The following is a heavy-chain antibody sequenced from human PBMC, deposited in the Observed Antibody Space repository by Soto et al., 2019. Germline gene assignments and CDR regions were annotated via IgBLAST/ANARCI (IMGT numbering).Heavy chain of an antibody. CDR3: ARESRFLEWLSLNWFDP. D-gene: IGHD3-3*01. CDR2: ISSSSSTI. Sequence: GGSLRLSCAASGFTFSSYSMNWVRQAPGKGLEWVSYISSSSSTIYYAESVKGRITISRDNAKNSQYLQMNSLRDEDMAFYYCARESRFLEWLSLNWFDPWGQGTLVTVSS. V-gene: IGHV3-48*02. CDR1: GFTFSSYS. J-gene: IGHJ5*02.